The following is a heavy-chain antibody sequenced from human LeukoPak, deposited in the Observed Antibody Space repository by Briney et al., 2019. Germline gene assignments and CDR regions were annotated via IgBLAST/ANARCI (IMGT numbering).Heavy chain of an antibody. D-gene: IGHD5-24*01. CDR2: KSHDGSDA. Sequence: GGSLRLSCAASGFTVSSYVMHWVRQAPGKGLEWVASKSHDGSDAYFADSVMSRFSISSDNSKNTLYVQMNSLRVEDTAVYYCARGRDGYNRHSDYWGQGTLVTVSS. CDR3: ARGRDGYNRHSDY. CDR1: GFTVSSYV. J-gene: IGHJ4*02. V-gene: IGHV3-30*04.